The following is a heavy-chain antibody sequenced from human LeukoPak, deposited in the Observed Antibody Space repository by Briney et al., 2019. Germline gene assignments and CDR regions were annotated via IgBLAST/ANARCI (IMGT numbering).Heavy chain of an antibody. Sequence: SGGSLRLSCAASGFTFSSYSMNWVRQVPGKGLEWVANIKQDGSEKTYADSVRGRFTIFRDNAKDSVYLQMNSLRAEDSAIYYCAREGFYFFDFWGQGTLVTVSS. CDR2: IKQDGSEK. CDR1: GFTFSSYS. J-gene: IGHJ4*01. CDR3: AREGFYFFDF. V-gene: IGHV3-7*01.